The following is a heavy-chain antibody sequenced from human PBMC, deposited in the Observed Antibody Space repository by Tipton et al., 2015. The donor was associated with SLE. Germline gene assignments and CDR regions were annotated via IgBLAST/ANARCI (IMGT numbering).Heavy chain of an antibody. CDR3: AREVADLDSWGYFDY. V-gene: IGHV4-34*01. Sequence: TLSLTCAVYGGSFSGYYWSWIRQPPGKGLEWIGSIYYSGSTYYNPSLKSRVTISVDTSKNQFSLKLSSVTAADTAVYYCAREVADLDSWGYFDYWGQGTLVTVSS. CDR1: GGSFSGYY. D-gene: IGHD2-15*01. J-gene: IGHJ4*02. CDR2: IYYSGST.